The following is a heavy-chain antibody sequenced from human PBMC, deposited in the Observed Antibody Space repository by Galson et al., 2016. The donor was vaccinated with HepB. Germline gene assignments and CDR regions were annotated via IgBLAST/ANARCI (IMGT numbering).Heavy chain of an antibody. CDR1: GFTVSGNY. J-gene: IGHJ6*02. CDR3: ARDRWEEPLYYGMDV. Sequence: SLRLSCAASGFTVSGNYMSWVRQAPGRGLEWVSGIYTGGSTYYADSVKGRFTISRDNSKNTLYLQLNGLRVEDTAVYYCARDRWEEPLYYGMDVWGQGTTVTVSS. CDR2: IYTGGST. D-gene: IGHD1-14*01. V-gene: IGHV3-53*01.